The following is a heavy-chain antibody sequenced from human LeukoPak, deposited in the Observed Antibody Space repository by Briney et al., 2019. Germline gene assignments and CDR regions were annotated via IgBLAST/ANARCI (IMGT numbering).Heavy chain of an antibody. D-gene: IGHD6-19*01. V-gene: IGHV1-2*02. Sequence: ASVKVSCKASGYTFTDYFMNWVRQAPGQGLEWMGWINPKSGGTVYAQKFQGRVTMTRDTSSSTAYVELSRLRSDDTAVYYCARARPYSSGWYVVLGAFDIWGQGTMVTVSS. CDR1: GYTFTDYF. CDR3: ARARPYSSGWYVVLGAFDI. J-gene: IGHJ3*02. CDR2: INPKSGGT.